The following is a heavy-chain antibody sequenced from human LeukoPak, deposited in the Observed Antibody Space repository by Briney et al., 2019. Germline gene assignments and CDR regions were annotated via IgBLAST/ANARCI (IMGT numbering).Heavy chain of an antibody. CDR2: INAGNGNT. CDR3: ARGPYGSGIGFDY. Sequence: GASVKVSCKASGGTFSSYAISWVRQAPGQRLEWMGWINAGNGNTKYSQKFQGRVTITRDTSASTAYMELSSLRSEDTAVYYCARGPYGSGIGFDYWGQGTLVTVSS. J-gene: IGHJ4*02. CDR1: GGTFSSYA. D-gene: IGHD3-10*01. V-gene: IGHV1-3*01.